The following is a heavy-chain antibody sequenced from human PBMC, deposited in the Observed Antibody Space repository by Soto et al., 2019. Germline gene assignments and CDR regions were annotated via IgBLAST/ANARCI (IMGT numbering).Heavy chain of an antibody. CDR3: AKDRKDCSGGSCYSVDAFDI. CDR1: EFTFSSYG. CDR2: ISYDGSNK. J-gene: IGHJ3*02. Sequence: PGGSLRLSCAASEFTFSSYGMHWVRQAPGKGLEWVAVISYDGSNKYYADSVKGRFTISRDNSKNTLYLQMNSLRAEDTAVYYCAKDRKDCSGGSCYSVDAFDIWGQGTMVTVSS. D-gene: IGHD2-15*01. V-gene: IGHV3-30*18.